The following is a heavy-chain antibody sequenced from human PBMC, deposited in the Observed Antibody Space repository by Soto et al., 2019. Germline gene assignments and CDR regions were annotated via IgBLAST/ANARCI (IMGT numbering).Heavy chain of an antibody. Sequence: SLRLPCAASGFPFSDYYMNWIRQAPGEGLEWVSYISSSGSTIYYADSVKGRFTISRDNAKNSLYLQMNSLRAEDTAVYYCARDSLRRLRDPYYMDVWGKGTTVTVSS. CDR3: ARDSLRRLRDPYYMDV. D-gene: IGHD2-8*01. J-gene: IGHJ6*03. V-gene: IGHV3-11*01. CDR2: ISSSGSTI. CDR1: GFPFSDYY.